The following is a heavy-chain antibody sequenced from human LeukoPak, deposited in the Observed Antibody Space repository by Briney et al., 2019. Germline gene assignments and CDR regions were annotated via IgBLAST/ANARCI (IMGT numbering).Heavy chain of an antibody. CDR1: GGSISSYY. CDR3: ARDPGPLYYYGSDASDI. CDR2: IYTSGST. D-gene: IGHD3-10*01. J-gene: IGHJ3*02. V-gene: IGHV4-4*07. Sequence: SETLSLTCTVSGGSISSYYWSWIRQPAGKGLEWIGRIYTSGSTNYNPSLKSRVTMSVDTSKNQFSLKLSSVTAADTAVYYCARDPGPLYYYGSDASDIWGQGTMVTVSS.